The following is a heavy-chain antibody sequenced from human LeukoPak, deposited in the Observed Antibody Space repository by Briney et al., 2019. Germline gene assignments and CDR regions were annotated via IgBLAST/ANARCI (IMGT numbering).Heavy chain of an antibody. CDR1: GFTFSNYG. Sequence: PGGSLRPSCIASGFTFSNYGMHWVRQAPGKGLDWVAFIRFDESDKYYADSVKGRFTISRDNSKNTVYLQMNSLRPEDTAVYYCVKDGYCSSASCYAGHWFDAWGQGTLVTVSS. V-gene: IGHV3-30*02. CDR2: IRFDESDK. CDR3: VKDGYCSSASCYAGHWFDA. D-gene: IGHD2-2*03. J-gene: IGHJ5*02.